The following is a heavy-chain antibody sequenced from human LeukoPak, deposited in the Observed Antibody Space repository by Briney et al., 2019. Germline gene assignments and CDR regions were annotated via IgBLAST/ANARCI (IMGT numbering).Heavy chain of an antibody. CDR3: ASYPVRSWQPQSVSVGR. Sequence: PGGSLRLSCAASGFTFSDYSMSWIRQAPGKGLEWVSYISSSGSTIYYADSVKGRFTISRDNAENTLYLQMNSLRAEDTAVYYCASYPVRSWQPQSVSVGRWGQGTLVTVSS. CDR2: ISSSGSTI. V-gene: IGHV3-11*01. D-gene: IGHD1-26*01. J-gene: IGHJ4*02. CDR1: GFTFSDYS.